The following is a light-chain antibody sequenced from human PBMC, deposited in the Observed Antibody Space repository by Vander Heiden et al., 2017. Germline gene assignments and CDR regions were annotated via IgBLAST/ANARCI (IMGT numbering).Light chain of an antibody. V-gene: IGLV3-21*02. J-gene: IGLJ3*02. CDR3: QVWDSSSDHWL. Sequence: SYVLTQPPSVSVAPGQTAKIPCGGSNIGSISVHWYQQKPGQAPVMVVYDDDDRPSGIPERFSGSNSANTATLTISGVEAGDEADYYCQVWDSSSDHWLFGGGTKLTVL. CDR1: NIGSIS. CDR2: DDD.